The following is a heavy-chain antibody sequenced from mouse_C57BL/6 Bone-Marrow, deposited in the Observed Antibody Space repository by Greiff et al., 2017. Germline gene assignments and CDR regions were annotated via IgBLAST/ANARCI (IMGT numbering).Heavy chain of an antibody. CDR2: LWSGGST. Sequence: VQLQQSGPGLVQPSQSLSITCTVSGFSLTSYGVHWVRQSPGKGLEWLGVLWSGGSTDYNAAFISRLSISKDNSKSQVFFKMNSLQADDTAIDYCARNSYYGNYGGYFDYWGQGTTLTVSS. D-gene: IGHD2-1*01. V-gene: IGHV2-2*01. J-gene: IGHJ2*01. CDR3: ARNSYYGNYGGYFDY. CDR1: GFSLTSYG.